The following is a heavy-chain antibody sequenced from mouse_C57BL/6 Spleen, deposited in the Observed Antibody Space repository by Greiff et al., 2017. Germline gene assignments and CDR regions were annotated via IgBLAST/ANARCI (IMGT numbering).Heavy chain of an antibody. CDR3: ARTSVVNWYFDV. J-gene: IGHJ1*03. CDR2: INPNYGTT. D-gene: IGHD1-1*01. Sequence: VHVKQSGPELVKPGASVKISCKASGYSFTDYNMNWVKQSNGKSLEWIGVINPNYGTTSYNQKFKGKATLTVDQSSSTAYMQLNSLTSEDSAVYYCARTSVVNWYFDVWGTGTTVTVSS. V-gene: IGHV1-39*01. CDR1: GYSFTDYN.